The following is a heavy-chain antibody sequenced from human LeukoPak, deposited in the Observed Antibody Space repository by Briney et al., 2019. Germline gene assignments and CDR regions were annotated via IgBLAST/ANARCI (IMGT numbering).Heavy chain of an antibody. D-gene: IGHD3-22*01. CDR2: ISGSGGST. Sequence: PGGSLRLSCAASGFTFSSYGMSWVRQAPGKGLEWVSAISGSGGSTYYADSVKGRFTISRDNSKNTLYLQMNSLRAEDTAVYYCAKEPYYDSSGYYYEGDYWGQGTLVTVSS. CDR3: AKEPYYDSSGYYYEGDY. J-gene: IGHJ4*02. V-gene: IGHV3-23*01. CDR1: GFTFSSYG.